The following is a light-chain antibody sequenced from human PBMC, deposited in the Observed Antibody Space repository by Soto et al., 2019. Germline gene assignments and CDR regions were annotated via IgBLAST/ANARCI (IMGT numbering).Light chain of an antibody. J-gene: IGKJ2*01. Sequence: EIVLTQSPGTLSLSPGERATLSCRASQSVSSSYLAWYQQKPGQAPRLLIYGASSRATGIPDRFSSSGSGTDFTLTISRLEPEDFAVYYCQQYGSSPRGYTFGQGTKLEIK. CDR3: QQYGSSPRGYT. CDR2: GAS. V-gene: IGKV3-20*01. CDR1: QSVSSSY.